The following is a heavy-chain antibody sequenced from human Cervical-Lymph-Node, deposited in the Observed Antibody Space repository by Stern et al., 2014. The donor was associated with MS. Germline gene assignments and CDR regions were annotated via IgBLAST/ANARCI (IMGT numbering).Heavy chain of an antibody. CDR2: IYSTGST. CDR1: GGSISSGSYY. D-gene: IGHD2-21*02. J-gene: IGHJ3*02. V-gene: IGHV4-61*02. Sequence: QVQLQESGPGLVKPSQTLSLTCTVSGGSISSGSYYWTWIRQPAGKGLEWIGHIYSTGSTKYNPSLKRRVTISGDTSTNQFSLKRSFVTAADTAVYYCARDPPLTLKGAFDIWGQGTMVTVSS. CDR3: ARDPPLTLKGAFDI.